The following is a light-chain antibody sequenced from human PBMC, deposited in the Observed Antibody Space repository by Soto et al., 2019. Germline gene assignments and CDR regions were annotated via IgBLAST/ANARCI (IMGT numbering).Light chain of an antibody. CDR3: LRYGDSPPAYT. J-gene: IGKJ2*01. V-gene: IGKV3-20*01. CDR2: GAS. Sequence: EIVVTQSPGTLSLSPGERATLSCRASQSVSSRNLAWYRQKPGQAPRLLIYGASNRATGIPDQFSGSGSGTDFTLTISRLEPEDVAVYYFLRYGDSPPAYTFVHRTKLEIK. CDR1: QSVSSRN.